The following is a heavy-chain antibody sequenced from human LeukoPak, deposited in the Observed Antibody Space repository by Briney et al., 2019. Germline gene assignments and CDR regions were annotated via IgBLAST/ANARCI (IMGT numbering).Heavy chain of an antibody. D-gene: IGHD1-26*01. J-gene: IGHJ4*02. CDR1: GFTFSSYA. Sequence: PGGSLRLSCAASGFTFSSYAMHWVRQAPGKGLEWVALIWNDGRNKYYADSVKGRFTISRDNSKNTLYLQMDGPRAEDTAVYYCARHGSGSRFFDPCDHWGQGTLVTVSS. V-gene: IGHV3-33*01. CDR3: ARHGSGSRFFDPCDH. CDR2: IWNDGRNK.